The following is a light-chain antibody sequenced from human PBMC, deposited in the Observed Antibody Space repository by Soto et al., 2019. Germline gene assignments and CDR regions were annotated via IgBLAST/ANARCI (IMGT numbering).Light chain of an antibody. CDR1: QSVSSN. Sequence: EILMTQSPATLSVSPGERATLSCRASQSVSSNLAWYQQKPGQAPRLLIYGASTRATGIPARFSGSGSGTEFTLTISSLQSEDFAVYYCQQYNYWPPNTFGGGTKVDIK. J-gene: IGKJ4*01. V-gene: IGKV3-15*01. CDR2: GAS. CDR3: QQYNYWPPNT.